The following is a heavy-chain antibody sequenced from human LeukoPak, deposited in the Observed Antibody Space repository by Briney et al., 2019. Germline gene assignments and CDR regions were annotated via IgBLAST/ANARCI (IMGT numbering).Heavy chain of an antibody. CDR3: VKGGQWLAKAAFDI. Sequence: PGGSLRLSCSASGFTFSSFAIHWVRQAPGKGLEYLSVISSNGGSTFYADSVRGRFTISRDNSKNTIYTQMSSLRPEDTAVYYCVKGGQWLAKAAFDIWGQGTMVTVSS. J-gene: IGHJ3*02. CDR2: ISSNGGST. CDR1: GFTFSSFA. D-gene: IGHD6-19*01. V-gene: IGHV3-64D*06.